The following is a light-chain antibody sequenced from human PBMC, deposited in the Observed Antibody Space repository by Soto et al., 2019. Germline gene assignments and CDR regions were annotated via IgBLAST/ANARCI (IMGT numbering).Light chain of an antibody. J-gene: IGKJ5*01. CDR1: QSITSGY. CDR3: QQYGSSPT. V-gene: IGKV3-20*01. CDR2: GAS. Sequence: IVLTQSPGTLSLFPGERATLSCWASQSITSGYLAWYQQKPGQSPRLLIYGASSRATGIPDRFSGSGSGTDFTLTISRLEPEDFAVYYCQQYGSSPTFGQGTRLEIK.